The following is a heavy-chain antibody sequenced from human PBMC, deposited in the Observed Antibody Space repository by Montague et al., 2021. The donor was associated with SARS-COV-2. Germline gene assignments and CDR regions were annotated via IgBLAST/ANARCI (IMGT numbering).Heavy chain of an antibody. CDR2: ST. V-gene: IGHV4-34*01. Sequence: STNYNPSLKSRVTISVDTSKKQFSLKLSSVTAADTAVSYCARGLGAGSGSHFDYCGQGTLVTVSS. D-gene: IGHD2-15*01. CDR3: ARGLGAGSGSHFDY. J-gene: IGHJ4*02.